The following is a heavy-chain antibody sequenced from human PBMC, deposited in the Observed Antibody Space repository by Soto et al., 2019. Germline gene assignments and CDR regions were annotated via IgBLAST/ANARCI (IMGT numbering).Heavy chain of an antibody. CDR1: GFTFSSYA. Sequence: GGSLRLSCAASGFTFSSYAMSWVRQAPGKGLEWVSAFSGSGGSTYYADSVKGRFTISRDNSKNTLYLKMKSLRAEDTAVYYCAKAGNYYDSSGHIAYWGQATLVTVSS. CDR2: FSGSGGST. D-gene: IGHD3-22*01. CDR3: AKAGNYYDSSGHIAY. J-gene: IGHJ4*02. V-gene: IGHV3-23*01.